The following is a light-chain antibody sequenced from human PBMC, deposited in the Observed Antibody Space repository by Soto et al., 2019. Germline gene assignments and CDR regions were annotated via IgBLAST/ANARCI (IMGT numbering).Light chain of an antibody. CDR1: QGISNF. V-gene: IGKV1-27*01. CDR3: QKYNSAPWT. J-gene: IGKJ1*01. Sequence: DIQMTQSPSSLSASVGDRVTITCRASQGISNFLAWYHQKPGKVPKLLIYAASTLQSGVPSRFSGSGSGTDFTLTITSLQPEDVATYYCQKYNSAPWTFGQGTKVEIK. CDR2: AAS.